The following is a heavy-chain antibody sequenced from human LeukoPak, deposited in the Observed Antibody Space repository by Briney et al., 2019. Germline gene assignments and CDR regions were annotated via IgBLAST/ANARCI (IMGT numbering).Heavy chain of an antibody. J-gene: IGHJ4*02. CDR1: GFAFNTYS. Sequence: PGGSLRLSCAASGFAFNTYSMNWVRQAPGKGLEWVSSISSSSTTIYYTDSVKGRFTISRDNAQNSLYLQMNSLRAEDTAVYYCARDRGYYFDYWGQGTPVTVSS. V-gene: IGHV3-48*01. CDR2: ISSSSTTI. CDR3: ARDRGYYFDY.